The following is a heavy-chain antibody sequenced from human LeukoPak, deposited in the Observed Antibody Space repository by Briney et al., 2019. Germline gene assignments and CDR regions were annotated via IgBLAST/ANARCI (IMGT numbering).Heavy chain of an antibody. J-gene: IGHJ4*02. Sequence: GGSLRLSCAASGFTFSSYAMGWVRQAPGKGLEWVSGIYTDGSTYYADSVKGGFTLSRHNSEHTLSLEMNSLRPEDTALYYCARESSVSSWFIYWGQGTLVTVSS. CDR2: IYTDGST. CDR1: GFTFSSYA. V-gene: IGHV3-23*03. D-gene: IGHD6-13*01. CDR3: ARESSVSSWFIY.